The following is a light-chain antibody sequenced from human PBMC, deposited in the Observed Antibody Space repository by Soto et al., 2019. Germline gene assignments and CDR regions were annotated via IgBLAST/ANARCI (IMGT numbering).Light chain of an antibody. Sequence: QSVLTQPASVSGSPGQSITISCNGTSSDIGSYNYVSWYQHHPGKAPKLMIHDVSDRPSGVSNRFSGSKSGNTASLTISGLQAEDEAAYYCSTYTSRTTLVFGGGTKLIVL. V-gene: IGLV2-14*03. CDR1: SSDIGSYNY. CDR2: DVS. CDR3: STYTSRTTLV. J-gene: IGLJ2*01.